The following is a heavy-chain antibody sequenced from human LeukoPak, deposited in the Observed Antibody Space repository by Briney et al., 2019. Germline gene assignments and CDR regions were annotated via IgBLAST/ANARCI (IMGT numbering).Heavy chain of an antibody. Sequence: ASVKVSCKPSGHXFIAYYMHWVRQAPGQGLEWMGWINPNSGGTNYAQKFQGRVTMTRDTSISTAYMELRRLRSDDTAVYYCAQHLDGQLWIFDYWGQGTEVTVSS. CDR3: AQHLDGQLWIFDY. CDR1: GHXFIAYY. D-gene: IGHD5-18*01. CDR2: INPNSGGT. J-gene: IGHJ4*02. V-gene: IGHV1-2*02.